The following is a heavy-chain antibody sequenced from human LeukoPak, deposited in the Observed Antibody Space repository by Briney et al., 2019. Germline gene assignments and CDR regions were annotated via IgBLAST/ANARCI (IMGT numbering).Heavy chain of an antibody. CDR2: IKQDGSEK. CDR1: GFTLSSYW. Sequence: PGGSLRLSCAASGFTLSSYWMSWVRQAPGKGLEWVANIKQDGSEKNYVDSVKGRFTISRDNAKNSLYLQMNSLRAEDTAVYYCARDQDAYSSGWYGVFDYWGQGTLVTVSS. D-gene: IGHD6-19*01. V-gene: IGHV3-7*05. CDR3: ARDQDAYSSGWYGVFDY. J-gene: IGHJ4*02.